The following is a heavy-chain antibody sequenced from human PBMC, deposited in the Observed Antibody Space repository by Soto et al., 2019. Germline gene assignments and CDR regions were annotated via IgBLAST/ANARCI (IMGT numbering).Heavy chain of an antibody. CDR1: GYSVSSSDYY. CDR2: MLYSGLT. Sequence: TSETLSLTCSVSGYSVSSSDYYWAWIRQPPGKGLEWIGSMLYSGLTYYNPSLKSRVTLSVDTSKNRFSVRLNSVTAADTGVYYCASHPLNWSDADSWGQGVLVTSPQ. V-gene: IGHV4-39*01. J-gene: IGHJ4*02. D-gene: IGHD1-1*01. CDR3: ASHPLNWSDADS.